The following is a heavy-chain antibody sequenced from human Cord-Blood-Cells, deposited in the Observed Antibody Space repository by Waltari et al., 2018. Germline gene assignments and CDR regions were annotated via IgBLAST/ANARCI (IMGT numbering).Heavy chain of an antibody. CDR1: GYTFTDYY. CDR3: ATAAVVVPAAFNWFDP. J-gene: IGHJ5*02. Sequence: EVQLVQSGAEVKKPGATVKISCKVSGYTFTDYYMHWVQQAPGKGLEWMGLVDQHDGGTNYAEKFQGRVTITADTSTDTDYMELSSLRSEDTAVHYCATAAVVVPAAFNWFDPWGQGTLVTVSS. CDR2: VDQHDGGT. D-gene: IGHD2-2*01. V-gene: IGHV1-69-2*01.